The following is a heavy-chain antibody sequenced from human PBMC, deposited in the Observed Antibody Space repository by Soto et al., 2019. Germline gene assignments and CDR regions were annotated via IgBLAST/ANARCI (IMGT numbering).Heavy chain of an antibody. CDR3: ARHKFDFWSGYYTFDP. CDR1: GGSISSYY. V-gene: IGHV4-59*08. CDR2: IYYSGST. D-gene: IGHD3-3*01. Sequence: SETLSLTCTVSGGSISSYYWSWIRQPPGKGLEWIGYIYYSGSTNYNPSLKSRVTISVDTSKNQFSLKLSSVTAVDTAVYYCARHKFDFWSGYYTFDPWGQGTLVTVSS. J-gene: IGHJ5*02.